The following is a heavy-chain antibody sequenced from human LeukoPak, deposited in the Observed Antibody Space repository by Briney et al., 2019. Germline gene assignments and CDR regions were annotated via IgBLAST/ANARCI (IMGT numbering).Heavy chain of an antibody. J-gene: IGHJ4*02. CDR3: ARDPRCYDSREADY. Sequence: PGGSLRLSCAASGFTFSSYSMNWVRQAPGKGLEWVSSISSSSSYIYYADPVKGRFTISRDNAKNSLYLQMNSLRAEDTAVYYCARDPRCYDSREADYWGQGTLVTVSS. CDR2: ISSSSSYI. D-gene: IGHD3-22*01. CDR1: GFTFSSYS. V-gene: IGHV3-21*01.